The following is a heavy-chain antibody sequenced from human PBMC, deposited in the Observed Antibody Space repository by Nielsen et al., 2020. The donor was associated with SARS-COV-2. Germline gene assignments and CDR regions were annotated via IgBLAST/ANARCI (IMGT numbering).Heavy chain of an antibody. J-gene: IGHJ6*02. CDR2: TWYDGSNK. CDR1: GFTFSSNG. CDR3: ARDLSYNWNYGFFGGYYYYGMDV. V-gene: IGHV3-33*01. D-gene: IGHD1-7*01. Sequence: GGSLRLSCAASGFTFSSNGMHWVRQAPGKGLEWVAVTWYDGSNKYYADSVKGRFTISRDNSKNTLYLQMNSLRAEDTAVYYCARDLSYNWNYGFFGGYYYYGMDVWGQGTTVTVSS.